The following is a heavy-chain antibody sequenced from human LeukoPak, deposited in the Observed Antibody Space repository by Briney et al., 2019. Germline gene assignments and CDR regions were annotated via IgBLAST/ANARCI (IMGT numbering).Heavy chain of an antibody. CDR3: AKASCSSTSCSFDY. Sequence: PGGSLRLSCAASGFTFSSYWMHWVRHAPGKGLEWVTFIRYDGSNKYYTDSVKGRFTISRDNSKNTLYLQMNSLRTEDTAVYYCAKASCSSTSCSFDYWGQGTLVTVSS. CDR1: GFTFSSYW. J-gene: IGHJ4*02. CDR2: IRYDGSNK. D-gene: IGHD2-2*01. V-gene: IGHV3-30*02.